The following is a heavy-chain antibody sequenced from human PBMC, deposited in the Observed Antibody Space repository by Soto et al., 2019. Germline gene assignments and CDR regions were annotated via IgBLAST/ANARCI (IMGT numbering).Heavy chain of an antibody. CDR2: ISGSGGSI. J-gene: IGHJ3*01. CDR3: AKVDSGYDPDAFDF. Sequence: GGSLRLSCAASGFTFNNYAMSWVRQAPGKGLEWVSGISGSGGSINYADSVKGRFTISRDRSKNTLSLQMNSLRVEDTALYFCAKVDSGYDPDAFDFWGQGTMVTVSS. CDR1: GFTFNNYA. D-gene: IGHD5-12*01. V-gene: IGHV3-23*01.